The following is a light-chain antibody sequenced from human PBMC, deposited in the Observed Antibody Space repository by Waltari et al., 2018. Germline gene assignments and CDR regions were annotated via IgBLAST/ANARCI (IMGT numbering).Light chain of an antibody. CDR2: DVI. V-gene: IGLV2-14*03. CDR1: SSDSGAYEY. CDR3: SSFTSSTTGI. J-gene: IGLJ2*01. Sequence: SALTQPDSVSGSPGQSITIHCSGSSSDSGAYEYVPWYQQHPGKAPKVIICDVINRPSGVSDRFSGSKSGSSASLIISGLQAEDEADYYCSSFTSSTTGIFGGGTKLTVL.